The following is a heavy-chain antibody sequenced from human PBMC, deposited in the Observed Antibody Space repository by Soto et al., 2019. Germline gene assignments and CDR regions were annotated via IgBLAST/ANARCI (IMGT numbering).Heavy chain of an antibody. V-gene: IGHV4-39*01. CDR1: GGSISSSSYY. Sequence: SETLSLTCTVSGGSISSSSYYWGWIRQPPGKGLEWIGSIYYSGSTYYNPSLKSRVTISVDTSKNQFSLKLSSVTAADTAVYYCARQWCRGGSCYHYYYYMDVWGKGTTVTVAS. CDR2: IYYSGST. J-gene: IGHJ6*03. D-gene: IGHD2-15*01. CDR3: ARQWCRGGSCYHYYYYMDV.